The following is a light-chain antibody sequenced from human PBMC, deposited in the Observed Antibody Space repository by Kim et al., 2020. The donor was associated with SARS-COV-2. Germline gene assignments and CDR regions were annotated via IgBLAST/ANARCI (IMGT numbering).Light chain of an antibody. J-gene: IGKJ2*01. V-gene: IGKV1-33*01. CDR2: DTS. CDR3: QQYYNLPSYT. Sequence: DIQMTQSPSSLSASVGDRVTITCQASQDISKYLNWYQQKPGKAPKLLIYDTSNLATGVPSRFSGSGSGTDFTFTISNLQPEDIATYYCQQYYNLPSYTFGQGTKLEI. CDR1: QDISKY.